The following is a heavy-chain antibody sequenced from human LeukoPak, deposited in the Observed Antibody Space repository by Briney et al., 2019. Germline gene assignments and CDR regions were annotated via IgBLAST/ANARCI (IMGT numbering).Heavy chain of an antibody. J-gene: IGHJ4*02. V-gene: IGHV4-39*07. CDR3: ARDPGQTWINRPLDY. CDR1: GGSISSSSYY. CDR2: IYYSGST. Sequence: PSETLSLTCTVSGGSISSSSYYWGWIRQPPGKGLEWIGSIYYSGSTYYNPSLKSRVTISVDTSKNQFSLKLSSVTAADTAVYYCARDPGQTWINRPLDYWGQGTLVTVSS. D-gene: IGHD5-12*01.